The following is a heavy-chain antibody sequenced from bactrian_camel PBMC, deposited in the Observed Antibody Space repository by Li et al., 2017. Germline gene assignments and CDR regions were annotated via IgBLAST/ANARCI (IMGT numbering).Heavy chain of an antibody. CDR3: ASAAYNSNWSRLEKRYYKY. V-gene: IGHV3S10*01. CDR2: IDSTGSA. Sequence: LSCAASGFTFSGYGMSWVRQAPGKEREGVAAIDSTGSANYADSVKGRFTISKDNARNTLALQMNSLKPEDSAMYYCASAAYNSNWSRLEKRYYKYWGQGTQVTVS. CDR1: GFTFSGYG. J-gene: IGHJ4*01. D-gene: IGHD6*01.